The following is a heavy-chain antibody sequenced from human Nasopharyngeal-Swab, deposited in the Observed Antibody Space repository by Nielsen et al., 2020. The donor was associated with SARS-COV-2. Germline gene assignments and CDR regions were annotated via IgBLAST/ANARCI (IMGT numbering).Heavy chain of an antibody. CDR1: GASISSTRYY. J-gene: IGHJ6*02. Sequence: SETLSLTCSVSGASISSTRYYWEWIRQPPGKGLEWIGSVYYSGSTYYSPSLKSRVSISADTSKNQFSLKLNSVTAADTAVYYCARDSADYQYYGMDVWGRGTAVTVSS. V-gene: IGHV4-39*07. CDR2: VYYSGST. CDR3: ARDSADYQYYGMDV.